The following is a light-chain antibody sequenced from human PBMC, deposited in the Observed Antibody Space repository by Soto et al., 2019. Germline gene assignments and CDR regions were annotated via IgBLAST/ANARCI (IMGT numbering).Light chain of an antibody. CDR1: QSVLYSSNNKNY. J-gene: IGKJ2*01. CDR2: WAS. Sequence: DIVMTQSPDSLAVSLGERATINCKSSQSVLYSSNNKNYLLWYQQKPGQPPKLLIYWASTRESGVPDRFSGSGSGTAFTLTISCLQADDVAVYYCQQYYSTPPTFGQGTKLEIK. V-gene: IGKV4-1*01. CDR3: QQYYSTPPT.